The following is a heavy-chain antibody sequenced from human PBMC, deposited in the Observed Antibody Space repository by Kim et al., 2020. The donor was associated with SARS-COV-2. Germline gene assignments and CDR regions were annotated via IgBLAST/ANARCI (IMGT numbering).Heavy chain of an antibody. CDR3: VRPSSTSCPCYYMDV. Sequence: GGSLRLSCAASGFTFSTYWMYWVRQAPGKGLVWVSLVISDGSKTYYADSVKGRFTISRDNAKNTLYLQMNSLRAEDTAVYYCVRPSSTSCPCYYMDVWGKGTTVRVSS. CDR1: GFTFSTYW. D-gene: IGHD2-2*01. V-gene: IGHV3-74*01. CDR2: VISDGSKT. J-gene: IGHJ6*03.